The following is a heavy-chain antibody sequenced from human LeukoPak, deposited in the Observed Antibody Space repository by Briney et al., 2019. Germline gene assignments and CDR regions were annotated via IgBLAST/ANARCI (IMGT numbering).Heavy chain of an antibody. CDR2: INYSGST. D-gene: IGHD5-18*01. J-gene: IGHJ4*02. Sequence: PSETLSLTCTVSGGSISSSSYYWGWIRQPPGKGLEWIGSINYSGSTYYNPSLKSRVTISVDTSKNQFSLKLSSVTAADTAVYYCARHLLGYSYAGPGQYYFDYWGQGTLVTVSS. CDR3: ARHLLGYSYAGPGQYYFDY. V-gene: IGHV4-39*01. CDR1: GGSISSSSYY.